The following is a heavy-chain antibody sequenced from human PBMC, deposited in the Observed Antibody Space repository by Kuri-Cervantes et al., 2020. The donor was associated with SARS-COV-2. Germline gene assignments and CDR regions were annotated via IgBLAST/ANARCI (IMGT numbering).Heavy chain of an antibody. CDR3: ARERYSSGSAFDI. CDR2: IYTSGST. Sequence: SETLSLTCTVSGGSISRYYWSWIRQPAGKGLEWIGRIYTSGSTNYNPSLKSRVTMSVDTSKNQFSLKLSSVTAADTAVYYCARERYSSGSAFDIWGQGTKVTVSS. CDR1: GGSISRYY. J-gene: IGHJ3*02. D-gene: IGHD6-19*01. V-gene: IGHV4-4*07.